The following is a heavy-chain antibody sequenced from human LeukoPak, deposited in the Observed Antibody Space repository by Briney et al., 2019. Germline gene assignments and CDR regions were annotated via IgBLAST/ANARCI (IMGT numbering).Heavy chain of an antibody. Sequence: GGSLRLSCAASGFTLRRYAMHGLRQAPGKGPEGLAVISYDGSIKYYADSVTGRFTISRDNSKNTVYLRMPSLRGEDTAVYYCARIGDQDPWEVPFDYWGQGTLVTVSS. CDR1: GFTLRRYA. CDR2: ISYDGSIK. J-gene: IGHJ4*02. V-gene: IGHV3-30-3*01. D-gene: IGHD1-26*01. CDR3: ARIGDQDPWEVPFDY.